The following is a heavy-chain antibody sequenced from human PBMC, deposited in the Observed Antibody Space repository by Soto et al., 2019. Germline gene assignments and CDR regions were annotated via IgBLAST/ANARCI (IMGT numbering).Heavy chain of an antibody. V-gene: IGHV4-59*08. Sequence: SETLSLTCTVSGGSINSYYWSWIRQPPGKGLEWIGYIYNSGSTNYNPSLKSRVTISMDTSENQFSLKLNSVTAADTAVYYCARHSSGWSWEDNWGQGTLVTVSS. D-gene: IGHD6-13*01. J-gene: IGHJ1*01. CDR3: ARHSSGWSWEDN. CDR2: IYNSGST. CDR1: GGSINSYY.